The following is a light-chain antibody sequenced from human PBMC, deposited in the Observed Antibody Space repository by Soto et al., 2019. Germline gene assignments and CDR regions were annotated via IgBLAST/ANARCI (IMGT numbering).Light chain of an antibody. CDR3: QSFDISLSVVV. V-gene: IGLV1-40*01. J-gene: IGLJ2*01. CDR1: SSSVGAGYD. CDR2: GNT. Sequence: QSVLTQPPSVSGAPGQRVTISCTGRSSSVGAGYDVHWYQQLPGTAPKLLINGNTNRPSGVPDRFSGSRSGTSASLAITGLQAEDEADYYCQSFDISLSVVVFGGGTKLTVL.